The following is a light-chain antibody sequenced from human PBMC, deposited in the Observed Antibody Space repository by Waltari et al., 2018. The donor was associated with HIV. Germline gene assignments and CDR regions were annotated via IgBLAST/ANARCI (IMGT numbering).Light chain of an antibody. CDR3: QQYGSLYT. J-gene: IGKJ2*01. CDR1: QRFSRSY. CDR2: DAS. V-gene: IGKV3-20*01. Sequence: EIVLTQSPGTLSLSPGERATLSCRASQRFSRSYLAWYQQKPGQAPRLLIYDASSRATGIPDRFGGSGSGTDFILTINRLEPEDFAVYYCQQYGSLYTFGQGTKLEIK.